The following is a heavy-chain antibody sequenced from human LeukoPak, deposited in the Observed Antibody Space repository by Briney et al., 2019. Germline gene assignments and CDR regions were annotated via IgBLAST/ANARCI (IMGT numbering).Heavy chain of an antibody. CDR1: GGSVSSGSYY. D-gene: IGHD1-26*01. CDR3: ARDSSGASVD. Sequence: SETLSLTCTVSGGSVSSGSYYWSWIRQPPGKGLEWIGYIYYSGSTNYNPSLKSRVTISVDTSKNQFSLKLSSVTAADTAVYYCARDSSGASVDWGQGTLVTVSS. CDR2: IYYSGST. J-gene: IGHJ4*02. V-gene: IGHV4-61*01.